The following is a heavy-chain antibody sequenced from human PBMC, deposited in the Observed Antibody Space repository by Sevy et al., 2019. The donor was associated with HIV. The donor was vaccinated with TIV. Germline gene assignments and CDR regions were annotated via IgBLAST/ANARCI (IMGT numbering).Heavy chain of an antibody. Sequence: SETLSLTCTVSGGSISSGGYYWSWIRQHPGKGLEWIGYIYYSGSTYYNPSLKSRVTISVDTSKNQFSLKLSSVTAADTAVYYCARTSRYYDSSDGGAFDIWGQGTMVTVSS. J-gene: IGHJ3*02. CDR3: ARTSRYYDSSDGGAFDI. CDR1: GGSISSGGYY. D-gene: IGHD3-22*01. V-gene: IGHV4-31*03. CDR2: IYYSGST.